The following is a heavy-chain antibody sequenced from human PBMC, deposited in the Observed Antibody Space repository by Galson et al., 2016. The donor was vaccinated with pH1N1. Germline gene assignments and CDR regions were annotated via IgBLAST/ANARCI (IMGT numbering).Heavy chain of an antibody. V-gene: IGHV4-31*03. D-gene: IGHD2-15*01. CDR3: ARENIVVGEGWDYGMDL. CDR2: IFPSGHT. Sequence: TLSLTCSVSGGSISIGGFYWSWVRQHPGKGLEWIGYIFPSGHTSYSPSLQSRVSISVDTSKNQFSLQLSSVTAADTAVYYCARENIVVGEGWDYGMDLWGQGTLVTVSS. CDR1: GGSISIGGFY. J-gene: IGHJ5*02.